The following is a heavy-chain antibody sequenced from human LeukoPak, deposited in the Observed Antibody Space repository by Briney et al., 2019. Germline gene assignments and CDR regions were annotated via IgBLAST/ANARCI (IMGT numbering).Heavy chain of an antibody. J-gene: IGHJ5*02. CDR2: INPSGGST. V-gene: IGHV1-46*01. Sequence: ASVTVSRKASGYTFTSYYMHWVRQAPGQGLEWMGIINPSGGSTSYAQKFQGRVTMTRDTSTSTVYMELSSLRSEDTAVYYCARGAPNRYIVVVVAAKYWFDPWGQGTLVTVSS. CDR1: GYTFTSYY. D-gene: IGHD2-15*01. CDR3: ARGAPNRYIVVVVAAKYWFDP.